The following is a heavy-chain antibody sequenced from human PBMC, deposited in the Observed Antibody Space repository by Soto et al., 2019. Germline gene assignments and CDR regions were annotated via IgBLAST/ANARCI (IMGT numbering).Heavy chain of an antibody. D-gene: IGHD3-22*01. J-gene: IGHJ6*02. V-gene: IGHV3-33*01. CDR1: GFTFSSYG. CDR2: IWYDGSNK. CDR3: ARDPYYDRSGYYDYYYYGMDV. Sequence: PGGSLRLSCAASGFTFSSYGMHWVRQAPGKGLEWVAAIWYDGSNKYYADSVKGRFTISRDNSKNTLYLQMNSLRAEDTAVYYCARDPYYDRSGYYDYYYYGMDVWGQGTTVTVSS.